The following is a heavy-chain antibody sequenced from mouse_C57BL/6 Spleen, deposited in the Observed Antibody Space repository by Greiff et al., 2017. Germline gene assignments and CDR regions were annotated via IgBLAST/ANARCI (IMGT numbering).Heavy chain of an antibody. J-gene: IGHJ1*03. CDR3: ARDPGGFLWYFDV. Sequence: EVKLVESEGGLVQPGSSMKLSCTASGFTFSDYYMAWVRQVPEKGLEWVANINYDGSSTYYLDSLKSRFIISRDNAKNILYLQMSSLKSEDTATYYCARDPGGFLWYFDVWGTGTTVTVSS. V-gene: IGHV5-16*01. CDR1: GFTFSDYY. CDR2: INYDGSST.